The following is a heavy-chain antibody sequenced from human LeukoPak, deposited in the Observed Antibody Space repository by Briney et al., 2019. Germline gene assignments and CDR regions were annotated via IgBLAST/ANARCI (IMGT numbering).Heavy chain of an antibody. Sequence: GGSLRLSCVASGFMFDDYGMSWVRQAPGKGLEWVSGINWNGGSTGYADSVKGRFAISRDNAKNSLYLRMNSLRAEDTALYYCARGGSTGWYSFDYWGQGTLVTVSS. J-gene: IGHJ4*02. D-gene: IGHD6-19*01. CDR2: INWNGGST. CDR3: ARGGSTGWYSFDY. V-gene: IGHV3-20*04. CDR1: GFMFDDYG.